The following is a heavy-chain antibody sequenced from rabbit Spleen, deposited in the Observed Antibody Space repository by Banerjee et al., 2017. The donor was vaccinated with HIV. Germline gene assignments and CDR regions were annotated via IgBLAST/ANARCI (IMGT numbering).Heavy chain of an antibody. Sequence: QSLEESGGDLVKPGASLTLTCKASGFPFSNKAVMCWVRQAPGKGLEWIACINAVTGKAVYASWAKGRFTFSKTSSTTVALQMTGLTAADTATYFCARDTSSSFSSYGMDLWGQGTLVTVS. J-gene: IGHJ6*01. CDR1: GFPFSNKAV. CDR2: INAVTGKA. V-gene: IGHV1S40*01. D-gene: IGHD1-1*01. CDR3: ARDTSSSFSSYGMDL.